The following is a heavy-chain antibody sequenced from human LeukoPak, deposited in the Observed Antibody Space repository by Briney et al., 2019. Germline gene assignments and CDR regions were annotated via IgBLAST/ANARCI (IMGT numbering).Heavy chain of an antibody. CDR3: ARGSFYYAMDV. J-gene: IGHJ6*02. CDR1: GGYINSGSYY. V-gene: IGHV4-31*03. CDR2: IYDRGTT. Sequence: PSETLSLTCTVSGGYINSGSYYWSWIRQNPGKGLEWIGYIYDRGTTDYNPSLKSRLMISVDTSKNQFSLNLNSVTAADTVVYYCARGSFYYAMDVWGQGTTVTVSS.